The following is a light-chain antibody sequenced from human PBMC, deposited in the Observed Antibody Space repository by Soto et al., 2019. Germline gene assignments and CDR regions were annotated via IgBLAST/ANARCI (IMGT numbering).Light chain of an antibody. J-gene: IGKJ1*01. Sequence: DDQMTQSPCTLSASVGDRVTITCRASQSISSWLAWYQQRPGKAPKLLIYDASSLQSGVPSRFSGSGSGTEFTLTISSLQPDDFATYYCQQYNSYSFGQGTKVDI. V-gene: IGKV1-5*01. CDR2: DAS. CDR1: QSISSW. CDR3: QQYNSYS.